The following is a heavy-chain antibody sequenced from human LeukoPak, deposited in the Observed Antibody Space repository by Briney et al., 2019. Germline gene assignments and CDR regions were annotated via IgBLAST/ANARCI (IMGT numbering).Heavy chain of an antibody. D-gene: IGHD6-19*01. V-gene: IGHV4-34*01. CDR2: INDGGST. Sequence: SETLSLTCAVYGGSFSGYYCTWIRQPPGQGLEWIGEINDGGSTNYNPSLKSRVTLSLDTSNNQCSLKLTSVTAADTALYYCARENSGWYTYWYYYMDVWGKGTTVTISS. CDR1: GGSFSGYY. CDR3: ARENSGWYTYWYYYMDV. J-gene: IGHJ6*03.